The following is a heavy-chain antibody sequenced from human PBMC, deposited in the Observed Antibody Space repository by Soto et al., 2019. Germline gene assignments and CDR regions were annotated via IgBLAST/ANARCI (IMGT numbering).Heavy chain of an antibody. Sequence: SETLSLTCTVSGGSISSYYWSWIRQPPGKGLEWIGYIYYSGSTNYNPSLKSRVTISVDTSKNQFSLKLSSVTAADTAVYYCARVKTICSSTSCYESGWFDPWGQGTLVTVSS. D-gene: IGHD2-2*01. J-gene: IGHJ5*02. V-gene: IGHV4-59*12. CDR2: IYYSGST. CDR1: GGSISSYY. CDR3: ARVKTICSSTSCYESGWFDP.